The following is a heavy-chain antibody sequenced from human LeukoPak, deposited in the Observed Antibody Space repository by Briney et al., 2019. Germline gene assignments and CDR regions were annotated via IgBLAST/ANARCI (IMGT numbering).Heavy chain of an antibody. J-gene: IGHJ3*02. CDR1: GFTFSSYW. Sequence: GSLRLSCAASGFTFSSYWMTWVRQAPGKGLEWVANINQDGSEKYYVDSVKGRFTVSRDNAKNSLYLQMNSLRVEDTAVYYCARAHVTGVDSFDIWGQGTVVTVSS. D-gene: IGHD2-21*02. CDR3: ARAHVTGVDSFDI. CDR2: INQDGSEK. V-gene: IGHV3-7*01.